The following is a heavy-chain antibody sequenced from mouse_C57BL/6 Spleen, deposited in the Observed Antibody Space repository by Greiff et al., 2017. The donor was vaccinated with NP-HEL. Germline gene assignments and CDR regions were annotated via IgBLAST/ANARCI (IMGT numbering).Heavy chain of an antibody. Sequence: EVKLVESGGGLVQPGGSMKLSCVASGFTFSNYWMNWVRQSPEKGLEWVAQIRLKSDNYATHYAESVKGRFTISRDDSKSSVYLQMNNLRAEDTGIYYCTALGSSYWYFDVWGTGTTVTVSS. CDR1: GFTFSNYW. CDR2: IRLKSDNYAT. V-gene: IGHV6-3*01. J-gene: IGHJ1*03. D-gene: IGHD1-1*01. CDR3: TALGSSYWYFDV.